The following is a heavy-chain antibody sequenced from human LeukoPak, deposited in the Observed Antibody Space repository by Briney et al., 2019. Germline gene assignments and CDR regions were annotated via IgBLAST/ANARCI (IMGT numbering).Heavy chain of an antibody. D-gene: IGHD6-19*01. CDR1: GFTVSGNC. V-gene: IGHV3-53*01. Sequence: GGSLRLSCAASGFTVSGNCMTWVRQAPGKGLEWVSLIYSGGSTYYADSVKGRFTISRDNSKNTLYLQMNSLRAEDTAVYYCARAPMGGSGWYRGENYFDYWGQGTLVTVSS. CDR3: ARAPMGGSGWYRGENYFDY. J-gene: IGHJ4*02. CDR2: IYSGGST.